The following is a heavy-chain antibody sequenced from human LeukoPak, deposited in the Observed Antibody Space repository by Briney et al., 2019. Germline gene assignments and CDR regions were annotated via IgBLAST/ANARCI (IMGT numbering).Heavy chain of an antibody. CDR3: AREAPPDCSGGSCYGTPLDY. Sequence: SETLSLTCTVSGGSISSSSYFWGWIRQPPGKGLEWIGYIYYSGSTNYNPSLKSRVTISVDTSKNQFSLKLSSVTAADTAVYYCAREAPPDCSGGSCYGTPLDYWGQGTLVTVSS. D-gene: IGHD2-15*01. CDR1: GGSISSSSYF. J-gene: IGHJ4*02. V-gene: IGHV4-61*01. CDR2: IYYSGST.